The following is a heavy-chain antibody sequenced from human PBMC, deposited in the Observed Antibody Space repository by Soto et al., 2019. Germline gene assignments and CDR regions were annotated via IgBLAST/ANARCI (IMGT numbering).Heavy chain of an antibody. Sequence: QVQLQQWGGGLLKPSETLSLTCAVYGGSFSGYYWSWIRQPPGKGLEWIGEINHSGSTNYNPSLKSRVTISVDTSKNQFSLKLNSMTAADTAVYYCVRGVEADYWGQGTLVTVSS. V-gene: IGHV4-34*01. CDR1: GGSFSGYY. CDR2: INHSGST. J-gene: IGHJ4*02. CDR3: VRGVEADY.